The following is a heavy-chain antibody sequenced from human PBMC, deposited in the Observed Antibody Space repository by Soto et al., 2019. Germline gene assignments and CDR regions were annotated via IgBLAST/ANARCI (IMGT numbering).Heavy chain of an antibody. Sequence: EVQVVESGGGLVKPGGSLRLSCATSGFSFSTYNMNWVRQAPGKGLEWVSSINGRSNYKYYTDSVKGRFAISRDNPKNSIYLQMDSLRVEDTAVYYCVREDGLVGSNSAFDYWGQGPLVTVSS. CDR2: INGRSNYK. D-gene: IGHD1-26*01. V-gene: IGHV3-21*02. CDR1: GFSFSTYN. CDR3: VREDGLVGSNSAFDY. J-gene: IGHJ4*02.